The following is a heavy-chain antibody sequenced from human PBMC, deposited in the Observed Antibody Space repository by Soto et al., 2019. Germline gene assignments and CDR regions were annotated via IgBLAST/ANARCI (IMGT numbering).Heavy chain of an antibody. CDR2: ISGSGGST. D-gene: IGHD1-7*01. V-gene: IGHV3-23*01. CDR3: AKYKLGTTWFDP. Sequence: PGGSLRLSCAASGFTFSSYDMSWVRQAPGKGLEWVSAISGSGGSTYYADSVKGRFTISRDNSKNTLYLQMNSLRAEDTAVYYCAKYKLGTTWFDPWGQGTLVTVSS. J-gene: IGHJ5*02. CDR1: GFTFSSYD.